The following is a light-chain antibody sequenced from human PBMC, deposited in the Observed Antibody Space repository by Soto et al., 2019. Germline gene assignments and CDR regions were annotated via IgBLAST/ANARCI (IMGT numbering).Light chain of an antibody. CDR1: ISNLGSNF. Sequence: QSVLTQPPSASGTPGQRVTISCSGSISNLGSNFIFWYQQLPGAAPKLLISRNKERPSGVHDRFSGSKSGTSASLAIDGLRSDDEADYHCAAWDDSLSAVVFGGGTKLTVL. J-gene: IGLJ3*02. V-gene: IGLV1-47*01. CDR3: AAWDDSLSAVV. CDR2: RNK.